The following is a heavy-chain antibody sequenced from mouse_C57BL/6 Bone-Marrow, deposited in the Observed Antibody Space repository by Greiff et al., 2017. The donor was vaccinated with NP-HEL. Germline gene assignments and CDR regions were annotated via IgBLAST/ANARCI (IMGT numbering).Heavy chain of an antibody. Sequence: LVESGAELVKPGASVKLSCKASGYTFTSYWMQWVKQRPGQGLEWIGEIDPSDSYTNYNQKFKGKATLTVDTSSSTAYMQLSSLTSEDSAVYYCARTYGSSGWYFDVWGTGTTVTVSS. J-gene: IGHJ1*03. CDR2: IDPSDSYT. V-gene: IGHV1-50*01. CDR3: ARTYGSSGWYFDV. D-gene: IGHD1-1*01. CDR1: GYTFTSYW.